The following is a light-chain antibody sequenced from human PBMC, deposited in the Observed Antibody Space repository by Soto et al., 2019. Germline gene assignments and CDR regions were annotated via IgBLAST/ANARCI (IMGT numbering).Light chain of an antibody. J-gene: IGKJ4*01. V-gene: IGKV3-15*01. CDR2: DAS. CDR1: QNVYNN. Sequence: EIVMTQSPATLSVSPGEGATLSCKASQNVYNNLAWYQQRPGQPPRLLIYDASTRATGISARLSGSGYGTEFTLTISSLQSVDFAVYFCQQCRNWPLTFGGGTKVEIK. CDR3: QQCRNWPLT.